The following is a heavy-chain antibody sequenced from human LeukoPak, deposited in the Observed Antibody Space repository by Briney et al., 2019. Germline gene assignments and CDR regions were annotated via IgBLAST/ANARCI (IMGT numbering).Heavy chain of an antibody. CDR1: GFTFNSYG. D-gene: IGHD2-15*01. Sequence: RSGGSLRLSCAASGFTFNSYGMHWVRQAPGKGLEWVALISFHGSDKYYGDSVKGRFTISRDNSKNTLYLQMNSLRAEDTAVYYCAKDLGGRRSNKGYCSGGSCYPPDYWGQGTLVTVSS. V-gene: IGHV3-30*18. CDR2: ISFHGSDK. J-gene: IGHJ4*02. CDR3: AKDLGGRRSNKGYCSGGSCYPPDY.